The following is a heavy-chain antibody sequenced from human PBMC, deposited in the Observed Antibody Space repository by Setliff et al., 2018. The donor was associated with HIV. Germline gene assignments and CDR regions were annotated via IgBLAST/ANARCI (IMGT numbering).Heavy chain of an antibody. Sequence: PGGSLRLSCGGFGYTFENYGMSWFRQTPGKGLEWVSGVNWNGDNTAYADSVKGRFTISRDNYKNTLYLEMNGLRVEDTALYYCAKDVRRISESTGFDYWGQGTLVTVSS. CDR3: AKDVRRISESTGFDY. J-gene: IGHJ4*02. V-gene: IGHV3-20*04. D-gene: IGHD1-20*01. CDR1: GYTFENYG. CDR2: VNWNGDNT.